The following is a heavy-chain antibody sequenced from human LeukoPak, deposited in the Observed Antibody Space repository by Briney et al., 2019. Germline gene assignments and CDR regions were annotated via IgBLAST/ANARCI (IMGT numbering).Heavy chain of an antibody. Sequence: GGSLGLSCAASGFTFGTYAMHWVRQTPGKGLEWVAVISNHGNDGFYADSVKGRFTISRDNSRNTLYLQMDSLRAGDTAVYYCTRDRGPMNDFDSWGQGTLVTVSS. J-gene: IGHJ4*02. CDR1: GFTFGTYA. CDR3: TRDRGPMNDFDS. V-gene: IGHV3-30*01. D-gene: IGHD1-1*01. CDR2: ISNHGNDG.